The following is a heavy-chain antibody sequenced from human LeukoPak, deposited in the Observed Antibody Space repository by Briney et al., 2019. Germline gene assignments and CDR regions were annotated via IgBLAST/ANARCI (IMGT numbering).Heavy chain of an antibody. CDR2: IWYDGSKK. J-gene: IGHJ5*01. V-gene: IGHV3-30*02. Sequence: PGGSLRLSCAASGFSFSSYGMHWVRQAPGKGLEWVAVIWYDGSKKYYADSVKGRFTISRDNSKNTLYLQMSSLRAEDTAVYYCVKDVYGDYSLQNHWFDSWGQGTLVTVSS. CDR1: GFSFSSYG. D-gene: IGHD4-17*01. CDR3: VKDVYGDYSLQNHWFDS.